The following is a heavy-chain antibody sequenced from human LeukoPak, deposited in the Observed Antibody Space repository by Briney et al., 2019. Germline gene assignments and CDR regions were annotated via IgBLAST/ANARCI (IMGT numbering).Heavy chain of an antibody. V-gene: IGHV1-2*02. CDR1: GYTFTGYY. D-gene: IGHD3-9*01. CDR3: ARDLAISYYDILTGYTTPGDY. CDR2: INPNSGGT. Sequence: ASVKVSCKASGYTFTGYYMHWVRQAPGQGLEWMGWINPNSGGTNYAQKFQGRVTMTRDTSISTAYMELSRLRSDETAVYYCARDLAISYYDILTGYTTPGDYWGQGTLVTVSS. J-gene: IGHJ4*02.